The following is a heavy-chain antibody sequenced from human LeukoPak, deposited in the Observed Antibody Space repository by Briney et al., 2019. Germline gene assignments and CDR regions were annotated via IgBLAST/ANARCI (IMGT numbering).Heavy chain of an antibody. CDR3: ARHGRDSEYSQLDY. Sequence: GGSLRLSCAASGFDFSRSWMTWVRQAPGKGLERVANIKRDGSEKFYVDSVRGRFTISRDNARNSLHLQMDSLRVEDTAVYYCARHGRDSEYSQLDYWGQGTLVTVSS. D-gene: IGHD2/OR15-2a*01. CDR2: IKRDGSEK. V-gene: IGHV3-7*04. J-gene: IGHJ4*02. CDR1: GFDFSRSW.